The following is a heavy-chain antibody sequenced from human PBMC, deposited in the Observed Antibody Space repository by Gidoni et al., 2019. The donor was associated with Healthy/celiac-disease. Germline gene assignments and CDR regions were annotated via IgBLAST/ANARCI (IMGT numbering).Heavy chain of an antibody. CDR3: ARCPQYSYGLIWFDY. Sequence: QLQLQESGPGLVKPSETLSLTCTVSGGSIRSSSYYWGWIRQPPGKGLEWIGSIYYSGSTYYNPSLKSRVTISVDTSKNQFSLKLSSVTAADTAVYYCARCPQYSYGLIWFDYWGQGTLVTVSS. CDR1: GGSIRSSSYY. D-gene: IGHD5-18*01. V-gene: IGHV4-39*01. J-gene: IGHJ4*01. CDR2: IYYSGST.